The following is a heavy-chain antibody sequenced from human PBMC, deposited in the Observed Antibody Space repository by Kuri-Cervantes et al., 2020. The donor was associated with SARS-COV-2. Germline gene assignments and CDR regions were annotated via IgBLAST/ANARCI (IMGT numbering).Heavy chain of an antibody. CDR2: ISSSGSTI. D-gene: IGHD6-13*01. CDR1: GFTFSSYS. V-gene: IGHV3-48*01. CDR3: ARGGWQQLGNYYYGTDV. Sequence: GESLKISCAASGFTFSSYSMNWVRQAPGKGLEWVSYISSSGSTIYYADSVKGRFTISRDNAKNSLYPQMNSLRAEDTALYHCARGGWQQLGNYYYGTDVWGQGTTVTVSS. J-gene: IGHJ6*02.